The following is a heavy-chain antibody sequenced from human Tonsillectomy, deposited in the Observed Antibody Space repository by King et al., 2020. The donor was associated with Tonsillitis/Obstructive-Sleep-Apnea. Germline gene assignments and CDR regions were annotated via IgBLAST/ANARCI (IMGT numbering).Heavy chain of an antibody. CDR1: GFTFRNSA. V-gene: IGHV3-23*04. CDR3: AKEGPGGQQLSWVDS. D-gene: IGHD6-13*01. Sequence: VQLVESGGGLVQPGGSLRLSCAASGFTFRNSAMSWVRQVPGKRLEWVSAISGSGNEKYYADSVRGRFSISRDNSKNTLYLQLNSLRADDTALYYCAKEGPGGQQLSWVDSWGQGTLVTVSS. CDR2: ISGSGNEK. J-gene: IGHJ4*02.